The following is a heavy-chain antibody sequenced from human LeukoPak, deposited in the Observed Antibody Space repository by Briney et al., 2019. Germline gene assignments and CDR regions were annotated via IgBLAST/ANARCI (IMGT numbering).Heavy chain of an antibody. CDR2: IYYSGST. CDR1: GGSISSSSYY. V-gene: IGHV4-39*01. D-gene: IGHD3-3*01. J-gene: IGHJ4*02. Sequence: SETLSLTCTVSGGSISSSSYYWGWIRQPPGKGLEWIGSIYYSGSTYYNPSLKSRVTISVDTSKNQFSLKLSSVTAADTAVYYCASLSLYYDFWSGYLTDWGQGTLVTVSS. CDR3: ASLSLYYDFWSGYLTD.